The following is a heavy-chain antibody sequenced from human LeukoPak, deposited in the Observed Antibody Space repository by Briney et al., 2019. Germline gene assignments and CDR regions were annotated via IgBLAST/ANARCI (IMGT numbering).Heavy chain of an antibody. CDR1: GFTFSTYA. V-gene: IGHV3-23*01. Sequence: GGSLRLSCAASGFTFSTYAVTWVRQAPGKGLEWVSAISGSGGSTYYADSVKGRFTISRDNSKNTLYLQMNSLRAEDTAVYYCAKDKGRGYSGYEDYWGQGTLVTVSS. CDR3: AKDKGRGYSGYEDY. D-gene: IGHD5-12*01. J-gene: IGHJ4*02. CDR2: ISGSGGST.